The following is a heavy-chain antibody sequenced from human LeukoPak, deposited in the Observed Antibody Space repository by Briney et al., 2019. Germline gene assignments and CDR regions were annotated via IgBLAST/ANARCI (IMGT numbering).Heavy chain of an antibody. CDR3: ARDLYQLLWNWFDP. Sequence: SETLSLTCTVSGGSISSYYWSWIRQPAGKGLEWIGRIYTSGSTSYNPSLKSRVTMSVDTSKNQFSLKLSSVTAADTAVYYCARDLYQLLWNWFDPWGQGTLVTVSS. J-gene: IGHJ5*02. D-gene: IGHD2-2*01. CDR2: IYTSGST. CDR1: GGSISSYY. V-gene: IGHV4-4*07.